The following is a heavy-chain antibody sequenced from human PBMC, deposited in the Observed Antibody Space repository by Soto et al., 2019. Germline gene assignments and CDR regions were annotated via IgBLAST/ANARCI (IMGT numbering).Heavy chain of an antibody. CDR3: ARGPSRGYSGYAHYYYYYMDV. D-gene: IGHD5-12*01. V-gene: IGHV3-74*01. J-gene: IGHJ6*03. CDR2: INSDGSST. Sequence: GGSLRLSCAASGFTFSSYWMHWVRQAPGKGLVWVSRINSDGSSTSYADSVKGRFTISRDNAKNTLYLQMNSLRAEDTAVYCCARGPSRGYSGYAHYYYYYMDVWGKGTTVTVS. CDR1: GFTFSSYW.